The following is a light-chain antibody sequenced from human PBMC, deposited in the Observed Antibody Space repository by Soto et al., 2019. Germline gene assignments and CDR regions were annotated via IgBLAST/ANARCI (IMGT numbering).Light chain of an antibody. CDR1: SSDVGGYNY. J-gene: IGLJ2*01. V-gene: IGLV2-14*01. CDR3: SSYTSSSTLV. CDR2: DVS. Sequence: SALTQPGSVSGSPGQSITISCTGTSSDVGGYNYVSWYQQHPGKAPKLMIYDVSNRPSGVSNRFSGSKSGNTASLTISGLQAEDEADYYCSSYTSSSTLVFGGGTQLTVL.